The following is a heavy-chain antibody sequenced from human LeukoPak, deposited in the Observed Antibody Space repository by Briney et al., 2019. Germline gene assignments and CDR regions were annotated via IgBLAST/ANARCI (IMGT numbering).Heavy chain of an antibody. CDR3: ARGNRENAFDI. CDR1: GGTFSSYA. J-gene: IGHJ3*02. CDR2: TNPNSGNT. Sequence: GASVKVSCKASGGTFSSYAISWVRQAPGQGLEWMGWTNPNSGNTGYAQKFQGRVTMTRNTSISTAYMELSSLRSEDTAVYYCARGNRENAFDIWGQGTMVTVSS. V-gene: IGHV1-8*02.